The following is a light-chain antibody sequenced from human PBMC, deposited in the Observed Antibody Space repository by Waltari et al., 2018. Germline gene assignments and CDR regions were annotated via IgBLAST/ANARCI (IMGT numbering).Light chain of an antibody. J-gene: IGLJ3*02. CDR1: NIGNKN. CDR2: YDT. CDR3: QVWDSSSDHRGV. V-gene: IGLV3-21*04. Sequence: SFVLTQPPSVSVAPGKTARLTCGGNNIGNKNVHWYQQKPGQAPVLVIYYDTDRPSGIPERFSGSNSGNTATLTITRVEAGDEADYYCQVWDSSSDHRGVFGGGTKLTVL.